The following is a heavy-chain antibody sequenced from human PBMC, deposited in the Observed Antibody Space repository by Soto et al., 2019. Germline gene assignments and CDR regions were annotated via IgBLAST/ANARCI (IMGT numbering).Heavy chain of an antibody. D-gene: IGHD6-6*01. V-gene: IGHV1-69*05. Sequence: SVKVSCEASGGTFSSYAISWVRQAPGQRLEWMGGIIPIFGTASYAQKFQGRVTITTDKSTIRADMELSRLRSEATAVYYCAQEYSRSRPYYYGMEGWRQGTTVTASS. CDR2: IIPIFGTA. J-gene: IGHJ6*02. CDR1: GGTFSSYA. CDR3: AQEYSRSRPYYYGMEG.